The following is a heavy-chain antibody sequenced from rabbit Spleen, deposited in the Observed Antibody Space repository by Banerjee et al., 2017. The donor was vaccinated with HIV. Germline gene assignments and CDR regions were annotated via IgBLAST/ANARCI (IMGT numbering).Heavy chain of an antibody. D-gene: IGHD8-1*01. CDR1: GFSFSSGYW. J-gene: IGHJ4*01. CDR3: ARRGAGTSYYAASNL. Sequence: QEQLLESGGGLVQPEGSLTLTCTVSGFSFSSGYWMCWVRQAPGKGLEWIACIYTGSSDITYYASWAKGRFTISKTSSTTVTLQMTSLTAADTATYFCARRGAGTSYYAASNLWGPGTLVTVS. V-gene: IGHV1S45*01. CDR2: IYTGSSDIT.